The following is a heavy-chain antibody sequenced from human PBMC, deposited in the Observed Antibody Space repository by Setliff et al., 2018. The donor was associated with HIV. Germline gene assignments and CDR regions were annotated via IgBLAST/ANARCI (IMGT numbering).Heavy chain of an antibody. V-gene: IGHV4-59*11. J-gene: IGHJ3*02. Sequence: PSETLSLTCTISGGSISTHYWSWIRQPPGKGLEWIGYIFYIGSANYNPSLKSRVTMSIDTSKNQFSLKLNSVTAADTAVYYCARTVPYSSNQDAFDIWGQGTMVTVSS. D-gene: IGHD4-4*01. CDR2: IFYIGSA. CDR3: ARTVPYSSNQDAFDI. CDR1: GGSISTHY.